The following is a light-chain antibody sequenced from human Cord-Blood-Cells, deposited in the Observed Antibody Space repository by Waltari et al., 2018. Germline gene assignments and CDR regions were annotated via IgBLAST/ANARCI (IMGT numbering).Light chain of an antibody. Sequence: DIQMTPSPSSLSASVGDRVTIPCRASQSISSYLKWYQQKPGKAPKLLIYAASSLQSGVPSRFSGSVSGTDVTLTISSLQPEDFATYDCQQSYSTPCTFGQGTKLEIK. CDR2: AAS. V-gene: IGKV1-39*01. J-gene: IGKJ2*02. CDR1: QSISSY. CDR3: QQSYSTPCT.